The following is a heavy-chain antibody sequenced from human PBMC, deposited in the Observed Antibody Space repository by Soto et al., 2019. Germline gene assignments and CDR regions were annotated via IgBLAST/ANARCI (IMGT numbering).Heavy chain of an antibody. Sequence: GGSLRLSCAASGFTFSSYAMSWVRQAPGKGLEWVAAISGGGGSTYYADSVKGRFTISRDNSKNTLYLQMNSLRAEDTAVYYCARESSDYDFWTGPLLDYWGQGT. J-gene: IGHJ4*02. CDR2: ISGGGGST. CDR1: GFTFSSYA. D-gene: IGHD3-3*01. V-gene: IGHV3-23*01. CDR3: ARESSDYDFWTGPLLDY.